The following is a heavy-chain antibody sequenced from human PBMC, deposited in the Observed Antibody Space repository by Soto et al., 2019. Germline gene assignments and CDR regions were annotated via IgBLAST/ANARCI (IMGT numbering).Heavy chain of an antibody. V-gene: IGHV3-64*01. Sequence: PWGVLRLSCAASGFTFSSFDMHWVRQAPGKGLEYISAINSNGGITYYANSVKGRLTISRDNSKNTVYLQMGSLRVEDMGVYYCVRDTSFDCWGQGTLVTVSS. CDR3: VRDTSFDC. CDR2: INSNGGIT. J-gene: IGHJ4*02. CDR1: GFTFSSFD.